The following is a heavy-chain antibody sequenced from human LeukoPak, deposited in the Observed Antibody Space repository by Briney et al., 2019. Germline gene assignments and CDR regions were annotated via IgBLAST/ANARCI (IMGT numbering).Heavy chain of an antibody. Sequence: ASVKVSCKASGYTFTSYDINWVRQATGQGLEWMGWMNPNSGDTGYPQRFQGRVTMTRDTSITTAYMELSSLRSEDTAVYYCAREVIAAAGNWFDPWGQGTLVTVSS. J-gene: IGHJ5*02. CDR2: MNPNSGDT. V-gene: IGHV1-8*01. CDR1: GYTFTSYD. CDR3: AREVIAAAGNWFDP. D-gene: IGHD6-13*01.